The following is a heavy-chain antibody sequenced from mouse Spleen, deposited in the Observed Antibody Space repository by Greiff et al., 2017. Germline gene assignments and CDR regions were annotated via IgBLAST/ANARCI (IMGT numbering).Heavy chain of an antibody. CDR2: ISSGSSTI. D-gene: IGHD2-14*01. V-gene: IGHV5-17*01. CDR1: GFTFSDYG. CDR3: ASYYRYDGYYFDY. J-gene: IGHJ2*01. Sequence: DVKLQESGGGLVKPGGSLKLSCAASGFTFSDYGMHWVRQAPEKGLEWVAYISSGSSTIYYADTVKGRFTISRDNAKNTLFLQMTSLRSEDTAMYYCASYYRYDGYYFDYWGQGTTLTVSS.